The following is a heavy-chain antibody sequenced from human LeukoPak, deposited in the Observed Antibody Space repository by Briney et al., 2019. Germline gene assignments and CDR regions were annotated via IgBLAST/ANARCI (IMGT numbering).Heavy chain of an antibody. CDR2: INPNSGGT. D-gene: IGHD6-13*01. CDR3: ARDRGYSSRTFDY. CDR1: GYTFTGYY. Sequence: ASVKVSCTASGYTFTGYYMHWVRQAPGQGLEWMGWINPNSGGTNYAQKFQGRVTMTRDTSISTACMELSRLRSDDTAVYYCARDRGYSSRTFDYWGQGTLVTVSS. V-gene: IGHV1-2*02. J-gene: IGHJ4*02.